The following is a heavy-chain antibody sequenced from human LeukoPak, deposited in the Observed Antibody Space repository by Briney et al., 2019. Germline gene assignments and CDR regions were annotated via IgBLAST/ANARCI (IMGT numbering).Heavy chain of an antibody. V-gene: IGHV3-21*01. Sequence: GGSLRFSCAASGFTFSSYSMNWVRQAPGNGLEWVSSISSSSSYIYYADSVKGRFTISRDNAKNSLYLQMNSLRAEDTAVHYCARDPGTYFDWFGQPPQEQPPRYWGQGTLVTVSS. CDR2: ISSSSSYI. J-gene: IGHJ4*02. CDR3: ARDPGTYFDWFGQPPQEQPPRY. CDR1: GFTFSSYS. D-gene: IGHD3-9*01.